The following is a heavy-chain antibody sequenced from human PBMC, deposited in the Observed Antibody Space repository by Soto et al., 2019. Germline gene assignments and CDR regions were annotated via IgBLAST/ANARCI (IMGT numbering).Heavy chain of an antibody. CDR3: ARESRDGYNYGRESYGMDV. CDR1: GGSISSYY. V-gene: IGHV4-59*01. Sequence: SETLSLTCTVSGGSISSYYWSWIRQPSGKGLEWIGYIYYSGSTNYNPSLKSRVTISVDTSKNQFSLKLSSVTAADTAVYYCARESRDGYNYGRESYGMDVWGQGTLVTVSS. D-gene: IGHD5-12*01. CDR2: IYYSGST. J-gene: IGHJ6*02.